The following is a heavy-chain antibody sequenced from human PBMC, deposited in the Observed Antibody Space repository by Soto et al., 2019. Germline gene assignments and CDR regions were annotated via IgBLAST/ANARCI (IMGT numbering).Heavy chain of an antibody. D-gene: IGHD6-13*01. V-gene: IGHV3-33*08. CDR2: IWYDGSKK. CDR3: ARDIAAAGTSYYYYGMDV. Sequence: GGSLRLSCAASGFTFSTYVFHWVRQAPGKGLEWVAVIWYDGSKKYYADSVKGRFTISRDNSKNTLYLQMNSLRAEDTAVYYCARDIAAAGTSYYYYGMDVWGQGTTVTVSS. CDR1: GFTFSTYV. J-gene: IGHJ6*02.